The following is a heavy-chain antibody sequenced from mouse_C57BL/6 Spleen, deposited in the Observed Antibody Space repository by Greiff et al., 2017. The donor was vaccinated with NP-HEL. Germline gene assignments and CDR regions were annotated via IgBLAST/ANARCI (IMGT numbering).Heavy chain of an antibody. J-gene: IGHJ2*01. D-gene: IGHD2-4*01. CDR2: ISSGSSTI. CDR3: ASFYYDYDDGFDY. Sequence: EVQLVESGGGLVKPGGSLKLSCAASGFTFSDYGMHWVRQAPEKGLEWVAYISSGSSTIYYADTVKGRFTISRDNAKNTLFLQMTSLRSEDTAMYYCASFYYDYDDGFDYWGQGTTLTVSS. CDR1: GFTFSDYG. V-gene: IGHV5-17*01.